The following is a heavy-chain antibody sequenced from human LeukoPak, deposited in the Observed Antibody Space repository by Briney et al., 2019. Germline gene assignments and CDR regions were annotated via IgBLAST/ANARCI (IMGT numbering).Heavy chain of an antibody. CDR1: GGSISSSSYY. D-gene: IGHD2-2*01. J-gene: IGHJ5*02. CDR2: IYYSGST. V-gene: IGHV4-39*07. CDR3: ARACGCSKALGVVPGVEPFDP. Sequence: IPSEALSLTCTVSGGSISSSSYYRGWIRQPPGKGLEWIGSIYYSGSTYYNPSLKSRVTISVDTSKNQFSLKLSSVTAADTAVYYCARACGCSKALGVVPGVEPFDPWGQGTLVTVSS.